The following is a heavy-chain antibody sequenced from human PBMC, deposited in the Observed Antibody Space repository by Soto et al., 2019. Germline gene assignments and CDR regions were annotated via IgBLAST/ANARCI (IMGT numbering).Heavy chain of an antibody. CDR1: GFTFSGYW. Sequence: LRLSCAASGFTFSGYWMHWVRQAPGKGLVWVSRINSDGSSTSYADSVKGRFTISRDNAKNTLYLQMNSLRAEDTAVYYCASIASRYSSGWPNFDYWGQGTLVTVSS. V-gene: IGHV3-74*01. CDR3: ASIASRYSSGWPNFDY. D-gene: IGHD6-19*01. J-gene: IGHJ4*02. CDR2: INSDGSST.